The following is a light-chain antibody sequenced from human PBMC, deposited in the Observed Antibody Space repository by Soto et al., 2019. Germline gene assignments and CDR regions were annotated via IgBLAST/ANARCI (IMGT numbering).Light chain of an antibody. CDR1: QSVSSN. Sequence: EIVLTQSPGTLSFSPGERATLSCRTSQSVSSNLAWYQHKPGQAPRLLIHGASTRATGFPDRFIGSGSGTDFTLTISRLEPEDFAVYYCQHYVTSLTTFGQGTKVDIK. J-gene: IGKJ1*01. CDR2: GAS. V-gene: IGKV3-20*01. CDR3: QHYVTSLTT.